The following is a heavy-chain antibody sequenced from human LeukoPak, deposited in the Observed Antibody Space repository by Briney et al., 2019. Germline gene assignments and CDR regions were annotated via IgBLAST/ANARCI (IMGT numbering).Heavy chain of an antibody. D-gene: IGHD5-24*01. J-gene: IGHJ6*03. CDR1: GGTFSSYA. V-gene: IGHV1-69*06. CDR3: ARDRREAPDYYYYYYMDV. Sequence: GASVKVSCKASGGTFSSYAISWVRQAPGQGLEWMGGIIPIFGTANYAQKFQGRVTITADKSTSTAYMELSSLRSEDTAVYYCARDRREAPDYYYYYYMDVWGKGTTVTVSS. CDR2: IIPIFGTA.